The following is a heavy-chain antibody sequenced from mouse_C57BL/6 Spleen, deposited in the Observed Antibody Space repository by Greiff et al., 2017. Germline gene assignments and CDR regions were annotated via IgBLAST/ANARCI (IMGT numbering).Heavy chain of an antibody. J-gene: IGHJ1*03. CDR1: GYTFTSYW. D-gene: IGHD2-4*01. Sequence: QVQLQQPGAELVRPGSSVTLSCKASGYTFTSYWMDWVKQRPGQGLEWIGNIYPSDSETHYNPKFKDKATLTVDKSSSTAYMQLSSLTAEDSAVYYCARSGVYDYDGDWYFDVWGTGTTVTVSS. V-gene: IGHV1-61*01. CDR2: IYPSDSET. CDR3: ARSGVYDYDGDWYFDV.